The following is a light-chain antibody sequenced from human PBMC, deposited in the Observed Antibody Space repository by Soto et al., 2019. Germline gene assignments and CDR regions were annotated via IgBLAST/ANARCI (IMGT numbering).Light chain of an antibody. CDR3: HQRNRWPRST. V-gene: IGKV3-11*01. CDR2: DIS. J-gene: IGKJ2*02. CDR1: QSVSSS. Sequence: EIVWTQSPATLSLSPGERATLSGRASQSVSSSLAWYQQKPGQAPRLLIYDISNRATGTPARFSGSGSGTDFTLTISGLEPEDSAIYYFHQRNRWPRSTCGPGTQLQIK.